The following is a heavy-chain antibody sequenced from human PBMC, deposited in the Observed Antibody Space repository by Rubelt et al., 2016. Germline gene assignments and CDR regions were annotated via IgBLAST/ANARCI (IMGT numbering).Heavy chain of an antibody. V-gene: IGHV4-34*11. CDR1: GGSFSGYY. CDR3: ARDRSLDV. Sequence: QVQLQQRGAGLLKPSETLSLTCAVYGGSFSGYYWSWIRQPPGKGLEWIGYSYYSGSTNYNPSLKGRVTRSGDKSKNQFSRKLSAVTAADTAVYYCARDRSLDVWGQGTTVTVSS. J-gene: IGHJ6*02. CDR2: SYYSGST. D-gene: IGHD3-16*02.